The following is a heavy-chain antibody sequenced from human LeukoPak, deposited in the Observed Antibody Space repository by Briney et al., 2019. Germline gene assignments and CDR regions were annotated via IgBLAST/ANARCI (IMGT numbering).Heavy chain of an antibody. CDR1: GGSISSSSYY. J-gene: IGHJ4*02. V-gene: IGHV4-39*07. CDR3: ARDVNFPRQQPRRGFDY. D-gene: IGHD6-13*01. Sequence: SETLSLTCTVSGGSISSSSYYWGWIRQPPGKGLEWIGSIYYSGSTYYNPSLKSRVTISVDTSKNQFSLKLSSVTAADTAVYYCARDVNFPRQQPRRGFDYWGQGTLVTVSS. CDR2: IYYSGST.